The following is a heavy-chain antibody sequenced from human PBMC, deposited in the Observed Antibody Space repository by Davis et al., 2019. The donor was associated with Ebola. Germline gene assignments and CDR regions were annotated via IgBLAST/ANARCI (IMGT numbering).Heavy chain of an antibody. D-gene: IGHD6-25*01. J-gene: IGHJ6*02. CDR1: GFTFSSYG. V-gene: IGHV3-30*18. CDR2: ISYDGSNK. Sequence: GESLKISCAASGFTFSSYGMHWVRQAPGKGLEWVAVISYDGSNKYYADSVKGRFTISRDSSKNTLYLQMNSLRAEDTALYYCAKETGYSTGTGYYYYGMDVWGQGTTVTVSS. CDR3: AKETGYSTGTGYYYYGMDV.